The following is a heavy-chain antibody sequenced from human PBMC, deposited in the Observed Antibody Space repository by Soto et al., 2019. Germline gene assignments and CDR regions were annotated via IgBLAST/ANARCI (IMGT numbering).Heavy chain of an antibody. V-gene: IGHV1-18*01. D-gene: IGHD6-13*01. CDR3: ARGGSSWSAEYYQH. Sequence: QVQLVQSGAEVKKPGASVKVSCKASGYTFSNYGISWVRQAPGQGPEWMGWISGYNGNTNYAQTLQGRVTMTTDTSTSTAYMELRSLRSDDTSVYYCARGGSSWSAEYYQHWGQGTLVIVSS. CDR1: GYTFSNYG. CDR2: ISGYNGNT. J-gene: IGHJ1*01.